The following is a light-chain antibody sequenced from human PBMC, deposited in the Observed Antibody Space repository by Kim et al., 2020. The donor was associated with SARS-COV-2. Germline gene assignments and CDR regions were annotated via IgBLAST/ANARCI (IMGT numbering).Light chain of an antibody. CDR3: CSYAGTYTLI. V-gene: IGLV2-11*01. J-gene: IGLJ2*01. CDR2: DVT. Sequence: GQSVPISCTGTRSDVGGYNYVSWYQQHPGKAPKLMIYDVTKRPSGVPDRFSGSKSGNTASLTISGLQAEDEADYYCCSYAGTYTLIFGGGTKLTVL. CDR1: RSDVGGYNY.